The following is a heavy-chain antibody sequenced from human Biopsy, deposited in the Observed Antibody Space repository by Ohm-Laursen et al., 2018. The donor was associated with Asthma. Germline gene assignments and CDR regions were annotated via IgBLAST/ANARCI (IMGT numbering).Heavy chain of an antibody. CDR3: ARSYDTDSYPVLVLDY. V-gene: IGHV1-69*04. D-gene: IGHD3-22*01. CDR1: GGSFSNLA. J-gene: IGHJ4*02. CDR2: ILTKFDIT. Sequence: SVTVSCKASGGSFSNLAFSWVRQAPGHGLEWMGTILTKFDITSYAEKFQGRATITADKSTSTTYMELSRLRSEDTAVYYCARSYDTDSYPVLVLDYWGQGTLVTVSS.